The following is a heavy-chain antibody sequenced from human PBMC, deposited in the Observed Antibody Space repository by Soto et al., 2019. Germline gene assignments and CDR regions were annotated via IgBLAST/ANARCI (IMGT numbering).Heavy chain of an antibody. Sequence: GGSLRLSCAASGFTFSSYAMHWVRQAPGKGLEWVAVISYDGSNKYYADSVKGRFTISRDNSKNTLYLQMNSLRAEDTAVYYCARGRDQLGIGAFDIWGQGTMVTVSS. J-gene: IGHJ3*02. D-gene: IGHD7-27*01. CDR2: ISYDGSNK. CDR1: GFTFSSYA. V-gene: IGHV3-30*04. CDR3: ARGRDQLGIGAFDI.